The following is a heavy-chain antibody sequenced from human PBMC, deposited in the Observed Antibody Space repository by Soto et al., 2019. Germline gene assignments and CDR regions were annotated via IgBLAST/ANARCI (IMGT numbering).Heavy chain of an antibody. CDR1: GGSISSGDYY. CDR2: IYYSGST. D-gene: IGHD4-17*01. Sequence: LSLTCTVSGGSISSGDYYWSWIRQPPGKGLEWIGYIYYSGSTYYNPSLKSRVTISVDTSKNQFSLKLSSVTAADTAVYYCARESPSYGDTTTNWFDPWGQGTLVTVSS. CDR3: ARESPSYGDTTTNWFDP. J-gene: IGHJ5*02. V-gene: IGHV4-30-4*01.